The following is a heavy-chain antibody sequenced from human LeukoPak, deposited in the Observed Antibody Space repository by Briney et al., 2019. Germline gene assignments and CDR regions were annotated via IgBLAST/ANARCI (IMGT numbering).Heavy chain of an antibody. CDR3: ARVVSFVVNPGGYFDY. J-gene: IGHJ4*02. V-gene: IGHV3-66*01. D-gene: IGHD2-21*01. CDR1: GFTVSSNY. CDR2: IYSGGDT. Sequence: GGSLRLSCAASGFTVSSNYMNWVRQAPGKGLEWVSVIYSGGDTYYADSLKGRFTISRDNSKNTLYLQMNSLRAEDTAVYYCARVVSFVVNPGGYFDYWGQGTLVTVSS.